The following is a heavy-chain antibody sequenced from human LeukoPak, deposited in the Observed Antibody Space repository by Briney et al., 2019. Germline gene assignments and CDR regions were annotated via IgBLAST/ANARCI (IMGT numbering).Heavy chain of an antibody. Sequence: SETLSLTCTVSGGSISSGDYYWRWIRQPPGKGLVWIGYIYYSGSTYYNPSVKSRVTISVDTSKNQFSLKLSSVTAADTAVYYCARSSSGWYRDNWFDPWGQGTLVTVSS. V-gene: IGHV4-30-4*08. J-gene: IGHJ5*02. CDR3: ARSSSGWYRDNWFDP. CDR2: IYYSGST. D-gene: IGHD6-19*01. CDR1: GGSISSGDYY.